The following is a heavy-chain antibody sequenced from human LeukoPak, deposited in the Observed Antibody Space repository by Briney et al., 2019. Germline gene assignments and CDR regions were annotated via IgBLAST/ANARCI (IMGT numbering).Heavy chain of an antibody. D-gene: IGHD3-22*01. V-gene: IGHV1-2*02. CDR2: INPNSGGT. Sequence: GASVKVSCKASGYTFTGYYMHWVRQAPGQGLDGMGWINPNSGGTNYAQKFQGRVTMTRDTSISTAYMELSRLRSDDTAVYYCARVVGFYSDSSGYGYLDYWGQGTLVTVSS. CDR1: GYTFTGYY. CDR3: ARVVGFYSDSSGYGYLDY. J-gene: IGHJ4*02.